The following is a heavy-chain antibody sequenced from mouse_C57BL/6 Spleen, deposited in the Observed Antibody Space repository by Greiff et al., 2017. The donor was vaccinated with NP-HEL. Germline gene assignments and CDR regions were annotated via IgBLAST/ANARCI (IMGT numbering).Heavy chain of an antibody. CDR3: AREWYGSSYPRAMDY. CDR2: IYPGDGDT. CDR1: GYAFSSSW. D-gene: IGHD1-1*01. J-gene: IGHJ4*01. Sequence: QVQLQQSGPELVKPGASVKISCKASGYAFSSSWMNWVKQRPGKGLEWIGRIYPGDGDTNYNGKFKGKATLTADKSSSTAYMQLSSLTSEDSAVYFCAREWYGSSYPRAMDYWGQGTSVTVSS. V-gene: IGHV1-82*01.